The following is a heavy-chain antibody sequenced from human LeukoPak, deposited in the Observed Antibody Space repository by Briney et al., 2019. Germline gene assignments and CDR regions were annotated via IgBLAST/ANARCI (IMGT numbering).Heavy chain of an antibody. Sequence: ASVKVSCKASGYTFTNYHMHWVRQAPGQGLEWMGIINPSGGSTSYAQKFQGRVSRVTMTRDTSTSTVYMELSSLKSEDTAVYYCARGVSSGPLGYWGQGTLVTVSS. CDR3: ARGVSSGPLGY. CDR1: GYTFTNYH. CDR2: INPSGGST. D-gene: IGHD6-19*01. V-gene: IGHV1-46*01. J-gene: IGHJ4*02.